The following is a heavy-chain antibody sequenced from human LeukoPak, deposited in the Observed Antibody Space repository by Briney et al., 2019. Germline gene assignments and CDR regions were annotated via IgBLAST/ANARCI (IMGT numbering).Heavy chain of an antibody. CDR3: AKAEDYYYDSSGYYYG. V-gene: IGHV3-23*01. CDR2: ISGSGGST. J-gene: IGHJ4*02. D-gene: IGHD3-22*01. CDR1: GFTFSSYA. Sequence: GRSLRLSCAASGFTFSSYAMSWVRQAPGKGLEWVSAISGSGGSTYYADSVKGRFTISRDNSKNTLYLQMNSLRAEDTAVYYCAKAEDYYYDSSGYYYGWGQGTLVTVSS.